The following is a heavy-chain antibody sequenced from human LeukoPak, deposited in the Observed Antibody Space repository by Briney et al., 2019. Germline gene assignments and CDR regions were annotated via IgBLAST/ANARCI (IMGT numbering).Heavy chain of an antibody. Sequence: SVKVSCKASGGTFTSYAISWVRQAPGQGLEWMGGIIPIFGTANYAQKFQGRVTITADKSTSTAYMELSSLRSEDTAVYYCARDGYNSRGAFDIWGQGAMVTVSS. CDR1: GGTFTSYA. CDR2: IIPIFGTA. V-gene: IGHV1-69*06. J-gene: IGHJ3*02. D-gene: IGHD5-24*01. CDR3: ARDGYNSRGAFDI.